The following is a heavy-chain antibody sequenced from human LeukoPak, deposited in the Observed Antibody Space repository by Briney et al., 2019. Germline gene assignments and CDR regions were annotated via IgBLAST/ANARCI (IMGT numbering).Heavy chain of an antibody. CDR1: GFTFSDYY. CDR3: ARDRYYYDSSGYYYFDY. D-gene: IGHD3-22*01. CDR2: ISSSGSTI. Sequence: TGGSLRLSCAASGFTFSDYYMSWIRQAPGKGLEWVSYISSSGSTIYYADSVKGRFTISRDNAKSSLYLQMNSLRAEDTAVYYCARDRYYYDSSGYYYFDYWGQGTLVTVSS. J-gene: IGHJ4*02. V-gene: IGHV3-11*04.